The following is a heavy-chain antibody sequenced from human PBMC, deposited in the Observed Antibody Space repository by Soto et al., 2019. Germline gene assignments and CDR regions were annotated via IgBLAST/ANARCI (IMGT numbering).Heavy chain of an antibody. J-gene: IGHJ4*02. V-gene: IGHV4-38-2*01. CDR1: GYSISSGYY. CDR2: IFHTGSA. D-gene: IGHD3-10*01. CDR3: ARVLSVGYYFDY. Sequence: SETLSLTCGVSGYSISSGYYWGWIRQAPGKGLEWIGSIFHTGSAFYNPSLKSRATISGDTSNNQFSLHLSTVTAADTAVYYCARVLSVGYYFDYWGQGTLVTVSS.